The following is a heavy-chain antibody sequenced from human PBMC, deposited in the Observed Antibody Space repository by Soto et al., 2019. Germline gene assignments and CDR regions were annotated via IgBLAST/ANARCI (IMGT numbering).Heavy chain of an antibody. Sequence: SETLSLTCTGSGGSIRNSNYFWGWIRQPPGKGLEWIGSIYYSGSTYYNPSLKSRVTISADTSKNQFSLKLNSVTAADTAVYYCARPPTANLDAFEIWGQGTMVTVSS. CDR3: ARPPTANLDAFEI. J-gene: IGHJ3*02. CDR2: IYYSGST. CDR1: GGSIRNSNYF. V-gene: IGHV4-39*01. D-gene: IGHD7-27*01.